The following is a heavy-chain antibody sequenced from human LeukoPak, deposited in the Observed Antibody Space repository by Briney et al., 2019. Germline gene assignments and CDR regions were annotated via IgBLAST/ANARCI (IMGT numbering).Heavy chain of an antibody. CDR1: GGSISSSFYY. J-gene: IGHJ6*02. Sequence: SETLSLTCTVSGGSISSSFYYWGWIRQPPGKGLEWIGSIYYSGSTYYNPSLKSRVTISVGTSKNQFSLKLSSVTAADTAVYYCARTRFIAADIRGSYYYGMDVWGQGTTVTVSS. CDR2: IYYSGST. D-gene: IGHD6-13*01. CDR3: ARTRFIAADIRGSYYYGMDV. V-gene: IGHV4-39*01.